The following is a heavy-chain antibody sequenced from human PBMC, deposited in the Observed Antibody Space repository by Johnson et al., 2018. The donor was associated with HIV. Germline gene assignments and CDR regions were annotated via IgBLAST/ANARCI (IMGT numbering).Heavy chain of an antibody. Sequence: QMQLVESGGGVVQPGRSLRLSCAASGFTFSYYGMHWVRQAPGKGLEWVAVISYDGSNKYYADSVKGRFTISRDNSKNTLYLPMNSLSSEDTAVYYCARDLAYSGYEGAFYIWGQGTMVTVSS. CDR2: ISYDGSNK. D-gene: IGHD5-12*01. CDR3: ARDLAYSGYEGAFYI. CDR1: GFTFSYYG. V-gene: IGHV3-30*19. J-gene: IGHJ3*02.